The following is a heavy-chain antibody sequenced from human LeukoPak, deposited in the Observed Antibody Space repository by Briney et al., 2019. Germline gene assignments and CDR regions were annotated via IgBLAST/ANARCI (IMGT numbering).Heavy chain of an antibody. V-gene: IGHV3-48*03. CDR1: GFTFSSYE. CDR2: ITTTGSTI. CDR3: ARDVVPYYYYYAMDV. J-gene: IGHJ6*02. Sequence: PGGSPRLSCAASGFTFSSYEMHWVRQAPGKGLEWVSVITTTGSTIYYADSVRGRFTISRDNAKNSLYLQMNRLRAEDTAVYYCARDVVPYYYYYAMDVWGQGTTVTVSS.